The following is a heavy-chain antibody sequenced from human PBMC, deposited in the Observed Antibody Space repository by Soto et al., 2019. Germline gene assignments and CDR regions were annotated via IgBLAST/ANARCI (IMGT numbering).Heavy chain of an antibody. V-gene: IGHV1-18*01. Sequence: ASVKVSCKASGYTFTSYGISWVRQAPGQGLEWMGWISAYNGNTNYAQKLQGRVTMTTDTSTSTAYMELRSLRSDDTAVYYCAREGGGSYDSSGYSLYYFDYWGQGTLVTVSS. CDR1: GYTFTSYG. CDR3: AREGGGSYDSSGYSLYYFDY. CDR2: ISAYNGNT. D-gene: IGHD3-22*01. J-gene: IGHJ4*02.